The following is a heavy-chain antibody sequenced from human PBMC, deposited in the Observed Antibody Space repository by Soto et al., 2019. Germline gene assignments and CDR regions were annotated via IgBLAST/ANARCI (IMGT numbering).Heavy chain of an antibody. CDR1: GFTFSSYW. CDR3: ARGQLGYDAFDI. D-gene: IGHD6-13*01. V-gene: IGHV3-74*01. Sequence: VGSLRLSCAASGFTFSSYWMHWVRQAPGKGLVWVSRINSDGSSTSYADSVKGRFTISRDNAKNTLYLQMNSLRAEDTAVYYCARGQLGYDAFDIWGQGTMVTVSS. J-gene: IGHJ3*02. CDR2: INSDGSST.